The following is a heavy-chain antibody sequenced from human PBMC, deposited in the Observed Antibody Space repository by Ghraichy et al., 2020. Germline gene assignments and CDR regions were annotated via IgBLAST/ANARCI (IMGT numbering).Heavy chain of an antibody. D-gene: IGHD3-10*01. J-gene: IGHJ4*02. CDR3: ARGRDGGSF. Sequence: SQTLSLTCTVSGGSMNPYYWSWIRQPPGKGLEWIGYIYYNGITNYNPSLKGRVTISLATSKNQFSLKVTSVTAADTAVYYCARGRDGGSFWGQGTLVTVSS. V-gene: IGHV4-59*01. CDR1: GGSMNPYY. CDR2: IYYNGIT.